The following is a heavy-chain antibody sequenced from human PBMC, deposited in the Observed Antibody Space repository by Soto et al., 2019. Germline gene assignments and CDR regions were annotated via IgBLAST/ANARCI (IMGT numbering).Heavy chain of an antibody. Sequence: PGGSLRLSCAASGFTFSSYAMHWVRQAPGKGLDWVAFISYDGSNKYYADSVKGRFTISRDNSKNTLYLQMNSLRGEDTAVYYCTRRGYGMDVWGQGTTVTVSS. CDR1: GFTFSSYA. V-gene: IGHV3-30-3*01. CDR2: ISYDGSNK. CDR3: TRRGYGMDV. J-gene: IGHJ6*02.